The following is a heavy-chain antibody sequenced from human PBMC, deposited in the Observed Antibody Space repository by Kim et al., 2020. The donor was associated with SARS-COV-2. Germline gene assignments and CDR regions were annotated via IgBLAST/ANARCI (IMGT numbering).Heavy chain of an antibody. D-gene: IGHD6-13*01. CDR2: IYGGGST. V-gene: IGHV4-4*07. CDR3: ARGGLEAGGIRYSYYYMDV. J-gene: IGHJ6*03. CDR1: GDSVITDY. Sequence: SETLSLTCTVSGDSVITDYWSWVRQPAGKAPEWIGRIYGGGSTNYNPSLKSRVTMSIDTSKKQLSLKLTSVTAADTAVYFCARGGLEAGGIRYSYYYMDV.